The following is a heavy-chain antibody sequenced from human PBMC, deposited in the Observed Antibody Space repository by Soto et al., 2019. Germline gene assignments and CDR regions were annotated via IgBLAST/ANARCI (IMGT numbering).Heavy chain of an antibody. Sequence: QVQLVQSGAEVKKPGSSVKVSCKTSRDTFNKYAFNWVRQAPGQGLEWMGWIIPIFSSRNYAEKFQGRVTITADDSTSTAYMELRSLRFEDTAVYYCARGXXXXXXWXXXXTVTV. CDR1: RDTFNKYA. V-gene: IGHV1-69*01. CDR3: ARGXXXXXX. CDR2: IIPIFSSR. J-gene: IGHJ6*01.